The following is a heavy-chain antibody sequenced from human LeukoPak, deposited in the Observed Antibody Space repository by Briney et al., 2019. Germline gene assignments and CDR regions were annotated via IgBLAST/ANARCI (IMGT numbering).Heavy chain of an antibody. J-gene: IGHJ4*02. CDR3: VSMTTVTSWDY. Sequence: PSQTLSLTCTVSGGSISSGGYYWSWIRQPPGKGLEWIGYIYHSGSTYYNPSLKSRVTISVDRSKNQFSLKLSSVTAADTAVYYCVSMTTVTSWDYWGQGTLVTVSS. D-gene: IGHD4-11*01. CDR1: GGSISSGGYY. V-gene: IGHV4-30-2*01. CDR2: IYHSGST.